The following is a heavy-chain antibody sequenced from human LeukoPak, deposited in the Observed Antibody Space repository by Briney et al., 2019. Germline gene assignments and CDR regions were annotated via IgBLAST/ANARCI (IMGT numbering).Heavy chain of an antibody. J-gene: IGHJ4*02. V-gene: IGHV3-13*04. Sequence: GGSLRLSCAASGFTFSSYDMHWVRQATGKGLEWVSVIGTAGDTYYPGSVKGRFTISRENAQNSLYLQMNSLRAGDTAVYYCARGGGAVTAHIDYWGQGTLVTVS. D-gene: IGHD5-18*01. CDR3: ARGGGAVTAHIDY. CDR1: GFTFSSYD. CDR2: IGTAGDT.